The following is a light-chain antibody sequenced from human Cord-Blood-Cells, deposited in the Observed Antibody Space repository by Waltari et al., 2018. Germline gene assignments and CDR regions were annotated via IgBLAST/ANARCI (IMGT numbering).Light chain of an antibody. J-gene: IGLJ2*01. CDR2: EGS. V-gene: IGLV2-23*03. CDR3: CSYAGSSTFVV. CDR1: SSDVGSYNL. Sequence: GQSITISCTGTSSDVGSYNLVSWYQQHPGKDPKLMIYEGSKRPSGVSNRFSGSKSGNTASLTISGLQAEDEADYYCCSYAGSSTFVVFGGGTKLTVL.